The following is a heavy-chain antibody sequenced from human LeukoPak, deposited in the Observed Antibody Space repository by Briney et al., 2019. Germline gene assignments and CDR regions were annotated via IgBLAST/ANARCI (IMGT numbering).Heavy chain of an antibody. Sequence: ASVKVSCKVSGYTLTELSMHWVRQAPGKGLEWMGGFDPEDGETIYAQKFQGRVTMTEDTSTDTAYMELSSLRSVDTAVYYCATINRRRLPSLRYGSGSTQGDWFDPWGQGTLVTVSS. D-gene: IGHD3-10*01. J-gene: IGHJ5*02. CDR2: FDPEDGET. V-gene: IGHV1-24*01. CDR3: ATINRRRLPSLRYGSGSTQGDWFDP. CDR1: GYTLTELS.